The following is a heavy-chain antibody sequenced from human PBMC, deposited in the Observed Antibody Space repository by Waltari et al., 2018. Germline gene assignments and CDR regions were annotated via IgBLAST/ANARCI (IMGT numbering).Heavy chain of an antibody. CDR2: IYYSGST. Sequence: QVQLQESGPGLVKPSETLSLTCTVSGGSISSYYWSWIRQPPGKGLEWIGYIYYSGSTNYNPSLKSRVTISVDTSKNQFSLKLSSVTAADTAVYYCARVGRIAANPPKRNYYYYMDVWGKGTTVTVSS. CDR1: GGSISSYY. D-gene: IGHD6-6*01. CDR3: ARVGRIAANPPKRNYYYYMDV. V-gene: IGHV4-59*01. J-gene: IGHJ6*03.